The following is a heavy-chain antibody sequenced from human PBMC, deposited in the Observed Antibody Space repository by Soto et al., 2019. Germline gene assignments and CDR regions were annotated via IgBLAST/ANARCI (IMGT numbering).Heavy chain of an antibody. J-gene: IGHJ5*02. Sequence: QVQLQESGPGLVKPSETLSLTCTVSGGSISTYYWSWIRQPPGKGLEWIGYIHDSGSTYYNPSLKMRVTMSLDTSRNQLSLQLISVTAADTAVYYCARESAGSGKNNWFDPWGQGTLVIVSS. CDR2: IHDSGST. V-gene: IGHV4-59*01. D-gene: IGHD3-10*01. CDR3: ARESAGSGKNNWFDP. CDR1: GGSISTYY.